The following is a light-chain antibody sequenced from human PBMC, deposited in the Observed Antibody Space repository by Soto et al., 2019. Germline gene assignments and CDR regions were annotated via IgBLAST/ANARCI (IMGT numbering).Light chain of an antibody. CDR1: QNIDSY. J-gene: IGKJ1*01. V-gene: IGKV1-39*01. CDR2: DAS. Sequence: DIQMTQSPSSLSASVGDRFTITCLASQNIDSYLNWYQQRPGKAPKLLIHDASSLQSGVPSRFSGSGSGTDFALTINSLQPEDFATIYCQQTYSTPWTFGQGTKVDI. CDR3: QQTYSTPWT.